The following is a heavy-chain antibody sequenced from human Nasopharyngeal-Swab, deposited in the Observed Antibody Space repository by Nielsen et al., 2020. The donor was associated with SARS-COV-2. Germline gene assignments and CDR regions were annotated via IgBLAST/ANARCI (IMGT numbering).Heavy chain of an antibody. CDR1: DYSFHKNT. J-gene: IGHJ4*02. CDR2: ITGKNGNA. V-gene: IGHV1-18*04. CDR3: APSATFGPGGPGDY. Sequence: ASVNVSCQASDYSFHKNTVSWVRQGPGQGLEWMGWITGKNGNALYAETPQGRITMTTDTATNTAYMELWSLRSDDTAVYCGAPSATFGPGGPGDYWGQGTLVTVSS. D-gene: IGHD2-8*02.